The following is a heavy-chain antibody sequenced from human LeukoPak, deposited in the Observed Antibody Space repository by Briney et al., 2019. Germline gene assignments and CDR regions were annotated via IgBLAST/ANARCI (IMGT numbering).Heavy chain of an antibody. Sequence: PSETLSLTCTVSGDSISSYYWSWIRQPAGKGLEWIGRIYTSGSTNYNPSLKSRVTMSVDTSKNQFSLKLSSVTAADTAVYYCAGDVESLHCSSTSCYDLAFDIWGQGTMDTVSS. J-gene: IGHJ3*02. CDR1: GDSISSYY. CDR3: AGDVESLHCSSTSCYDLAFDI. V-gene: IGHV4-4*07. D-gene: IGHD2-2*01. CDR2: IYTSGST.